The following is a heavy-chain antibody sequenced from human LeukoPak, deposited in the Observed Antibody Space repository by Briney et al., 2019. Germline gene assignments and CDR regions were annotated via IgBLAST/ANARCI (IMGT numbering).Heavy chain of an antibody. V-gene: IGHV5-51*01. J-gene: IGHJ3*02. CDR3: ARQGLGYCSSTSCPSRHAFDI. Sequence: GESLKISCKGSGYSFTSYWIGWVRQMPGKGLEWMGIIYPGDSDTRYGPSFQGQVTISADKSISTAYLQWSSLKASDTAMYYCARQGLGYCSSTSCPSRHAFDIWGQGTMVTVSS. D-gene: IGHD2-2*01. CDR1: GYSFTSYW. CDR2: IYPGDSDT.